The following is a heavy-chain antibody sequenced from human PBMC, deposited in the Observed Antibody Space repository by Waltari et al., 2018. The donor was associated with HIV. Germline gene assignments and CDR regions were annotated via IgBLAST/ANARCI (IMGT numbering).Heavy chain of an antibody. Sequence: QVQLQESGPGLVKPSQTLSLTCSVSGASISSGGYQWTWIRQHPGKGLELLGYIHSGGSTYYNPALKSLIVRSMDTPTNQVSLRLRSVTAADTAVYYCARGMRWGTTLSGGAFDIWGQGTMVAVSS. CDR1: GASISSGGYQ. CDR2: IHSGGST. J-gene: IGHJ3*02. V-gene: IGHV4-31*01. CDR3: ARGMRWGTTLSGGAFDI. D-gene: IGHD1-1*01.